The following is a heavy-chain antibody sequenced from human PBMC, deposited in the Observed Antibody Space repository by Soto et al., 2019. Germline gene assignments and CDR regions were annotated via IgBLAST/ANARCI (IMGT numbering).Heavy chain of an antibody. CDR1: GFTFSSYA. V-gene: IGHV3-23*01. CDR3: AKGLSSGWYSAFDI. J-gene: IGHJ3*02. Sequence: GGSLILSFAASGFTFSSYAMSWVRQASGKGLEWVSAISGSGGSTYYADSVKGRFTISRDNSKNTLYLQMNSLRAEDTAVYYCAKGLSSGWYSAFDIWGQGTMVTVSS. D-gene: IGHD6-19*01. CDR2: ISGSGGST.